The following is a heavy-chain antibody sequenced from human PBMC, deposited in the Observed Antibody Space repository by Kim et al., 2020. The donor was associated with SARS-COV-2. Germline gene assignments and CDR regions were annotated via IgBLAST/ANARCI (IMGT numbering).Heavy chain of an antibody. Sequence: ASVKVSCKASGYTFTSYGISWVRQAPGQGLEWMGWISAYNGNTNYAQKLQGRVTMTTDTSTSTAYMELRSLRSDDTAVYYCARDPDYSSTERQVWFDPWGQGTLVTVSS. CDR2: ISAYNGNT. D-gene: IGHD1-1*01. V-gene: IGHV1-18*04. CDR3: ARDPDYSSTERQVWFDP. J-gene: IGHJ5*02. CDR1: GYTFTSYG.